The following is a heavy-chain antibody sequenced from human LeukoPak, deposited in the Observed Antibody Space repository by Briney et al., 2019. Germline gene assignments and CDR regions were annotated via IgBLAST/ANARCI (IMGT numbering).Heavy chain of an antibody. CDR2: IYYSGST. Sequence: SETLSLTCTVSGGSISSYYWSWIRQPPGKGLEWIGYIYYSGSTYYNPSLKSRVTISVDRSKNQFSLKLSSVTAADTAVYYCARGKPDYDRTYYFDYWGQGTLVTVSS. D-gene: IGHD4-17*01. CDR3: ARGKPDYDRTYYFDY. J-gene: IGHJ4*02. CDR1: GGSISSYY. V-gene: IGHV4-59*12.